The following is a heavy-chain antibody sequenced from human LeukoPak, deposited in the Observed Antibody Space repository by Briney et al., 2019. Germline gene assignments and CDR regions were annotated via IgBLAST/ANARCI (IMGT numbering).Heavy chain of an antibody. D-gene: IGHD2-2*01. V-gene: IGHV4-39*07. CDR3: ASLYCTRTSCYFLDP. Sequence: SETLSLTCTVSGDSISGSSYYWGWIRQPPGKGLEWIGSIYYSGSTYYNPSLKSRVTISVDTSKNQFSLKLSSLTAADTAMYYCASLYCTRTSCYFLDPWGQGTLVIVSS. CDR1: GDSISGSSYY. J-gene: IGHJ5*02. CDR2: IYYSGST.